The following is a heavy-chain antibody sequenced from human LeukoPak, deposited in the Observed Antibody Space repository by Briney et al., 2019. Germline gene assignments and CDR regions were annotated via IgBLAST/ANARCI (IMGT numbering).Heavy chain of an antibody. D-gene: IGHD4-11*01. CDR1: GDSISSGSYY. Sequence: SETLSLTCTVSGDSISSGSYYWSWIRQPAGKGLEWIERIYTSGSTNYNPSLKSRVIMSLDTSKNQFSLKLSSVTATDTAIYYCARYYSNFEYYFDYWGQGILVTVSS. V-gene: IGHV4-61*02. CDR3: ARYYSNFEYYFDY. J-gene: IGHJ4*02. CDR2: IYTSGST.